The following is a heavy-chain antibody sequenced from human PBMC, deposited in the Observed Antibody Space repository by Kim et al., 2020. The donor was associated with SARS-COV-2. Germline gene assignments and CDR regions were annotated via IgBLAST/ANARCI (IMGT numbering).Heavy chain of an antibody. D-gene: IGHD6-19*01. J-gene: IGHJ4*02. CDR2: ISGNGGST. Sequence: GGSLRLSCAASGITFSNYAMSWVRQAPGKGLEWVSGISGNGGSTYYADSVKGRFTISRDNSKNMLYLQMNSLRAEDTAVYYCAKDLRIAVAGTIFDYWGQGTLVTVSS. CDR1: GITFSNYA. CDR3: AKDLRIAVAGTIFDY. V-gene: IGHV3-23*01.